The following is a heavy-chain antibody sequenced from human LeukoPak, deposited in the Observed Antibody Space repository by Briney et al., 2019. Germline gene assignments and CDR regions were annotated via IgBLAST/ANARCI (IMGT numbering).Heavy chain of an antibody. J-gene: IGHJ4*02. CDR1: GFTFSSYA. CDR2: ISGSGGST. D-gene: IGHD1-26*01. Sequence: GGSLRLSCAASGFTFSSYAMSWVRQAPGKGLEWVSAISGSGGSTYYADSVKGRFTISRDDSKNTLYLQMNSLRAEDTAVYYCAKDSLGATQFDYWGQGTLVTVSS. V-gene: IGHV3-23*01. CDR3: AKDSLGATQFDY.